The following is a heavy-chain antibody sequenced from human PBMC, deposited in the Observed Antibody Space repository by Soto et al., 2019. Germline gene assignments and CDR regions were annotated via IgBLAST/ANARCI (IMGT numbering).Heavy chain of an antibody. V-gene: IGHV3-15*01. CDR3: TTERGGPWFDP. CDR1: GFTFSNAW. CDR2: IKSKTDGGTT. J-gene: IGHJ5*02. Sequence: NPGGSLRLSCAASGFTFSNAWMSWVRQAPGKGLECVGRIKSKTDGGTTDYAAPVKGRFTISRDDSKNTLFLQMNSLKSEDTAVYYCTTERGGPWFDPWGQGTLVTVSS. D-gene: IGHD3-16*01.